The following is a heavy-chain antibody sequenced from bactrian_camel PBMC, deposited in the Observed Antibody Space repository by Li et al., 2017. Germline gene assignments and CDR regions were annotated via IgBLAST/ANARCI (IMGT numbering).Heavy chain of an antibody. D-gene: IGHD6*01. CDR2: IVGGDGST. CDR3: AAIGGSWYFAY. Sequence: DVQLVESGGGSVQPGGSLRLSCVFSGSTARDFSVRQYSTAWFRQAPGKGLEWVLGIVGGDGSTAYSDSVKGRFTISRDNAKNTVYLQMNSPKSEDTALYYCAAIGGSWYFAYWGQGTQVTVS. CDR1: GSTARDFS. J-gene: IGHJ6*01. V-gene: IGHV3S40*01.